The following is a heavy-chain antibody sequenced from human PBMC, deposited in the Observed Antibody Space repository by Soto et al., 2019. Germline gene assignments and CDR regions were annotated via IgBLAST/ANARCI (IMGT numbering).Heavy chain of an antibody. CDR2: ISYDGSNK. Sequence: GGTLKLSCTASGVTFSSDAMHWFRQAPGKGLEWVAVISYDGSNKYYADSVKGRFTISRDNAKNSLYLQMNSLRAEDTAVYYCARVTGGTFDYWGQGTLVTVSS. J-gene: IGHJ4*02. V-gene: IGHV3-30-3*01. CDR1: GVTFSSDA. D-gene: IGHD3-16*01. CDR3: ARVTGGTFDY.